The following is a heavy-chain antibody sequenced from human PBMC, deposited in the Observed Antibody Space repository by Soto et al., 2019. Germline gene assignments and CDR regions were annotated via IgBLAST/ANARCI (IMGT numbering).Heavy chain of an antibody. CDR3: ARDLPGYCTTTDCYSYFDY. V-gene: IGHV3-7*03. Sequence: GGSLRLSSAVSGFTFTSYSMSWVRQAPGEGLEWVANIQQDGSEKYYVDSVKGRFTISRDNAKNSLYLQMNSLRAEDTAVYYCARDLPGYCTTTDCYSYFDYWGQGTLVTVSS. D-gene: IGHD2-2*02. CDR2: IQQDGSEK. CDR1: GFTFTSYS. J-gene: IGHJ4*02.